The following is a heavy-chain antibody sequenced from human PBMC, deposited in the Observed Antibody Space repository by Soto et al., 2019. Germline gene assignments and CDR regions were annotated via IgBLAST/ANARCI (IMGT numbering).Heavy chain of an antibody. CDR2: IIPMFGII. CDR1: VGRFITYT. Sequence: SVKVACKVAVGRFITYTLTGVRQAPGQGLEWMGGIIPMFGIITYAQKFQGRVTITADRSTTTAYMELITLRSDDTAVYYCAILTPITGVYWGQGAQVTVSS. J-gene: IGHJ4*02. CDR3: AILTPITGVY. D-gene: IGHD5-12*01. V-gene: IGHV1-69*10.